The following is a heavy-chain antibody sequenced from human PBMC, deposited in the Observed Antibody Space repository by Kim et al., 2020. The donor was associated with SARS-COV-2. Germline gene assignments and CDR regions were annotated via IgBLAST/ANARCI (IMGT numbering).Heavy chain of an antibody. CDR3: EASDY. CDR2: SDGGVRT. Sequence: SDGGVRTHYAASVKGRFTISRDNSKSTLFLHVNSLRAEDTAVYYCEASDYWGQGSLVTVSS. J-gene: IGHJ4*02. V-gene: IGHV3-23*01.